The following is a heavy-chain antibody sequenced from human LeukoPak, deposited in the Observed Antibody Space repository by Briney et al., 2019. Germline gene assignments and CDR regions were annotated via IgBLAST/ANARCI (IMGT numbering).Heavy chain of an antibody. J-gene: IGHJ4*02. D-gene: IGHD3-22*01. CDR1: GFTVSSNY. Sequence: GGSLRLSCAASGFTVSSNYMSWVRQAPGKGLEWVSVIYSGGSTYYADSVKGRFTISRDNSKNTLYLQMNSLRAEDTAAYYCARGQVVISKYYFDYWGQGTLVTVSS. CDR3: ARGQVVISKYYFDY. CDR2: IYSGGST. V-gene: IGHV3-53*01.